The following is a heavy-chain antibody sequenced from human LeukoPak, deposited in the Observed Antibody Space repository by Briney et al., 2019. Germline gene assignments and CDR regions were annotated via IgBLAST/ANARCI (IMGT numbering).Heavy chain of an antibody. V-gene: IGHV4-34*01. CDR1: GGSFSGYY. CDR2: INHSGST. CDR3: ARPDTAMAIFDY. D-gene: IGHD5-18*01. J-gene: IGHJ4*02. Sequence: PSETLSLTCAVYGGSFSGYYWSWIRQPPGKGLEWIGEINHSGSTNYNPSLKSRVTISVDTSKNQFSLKLSSVTAADTAVYYCARPDTAMAIFDYWGQGTLVTVSS.